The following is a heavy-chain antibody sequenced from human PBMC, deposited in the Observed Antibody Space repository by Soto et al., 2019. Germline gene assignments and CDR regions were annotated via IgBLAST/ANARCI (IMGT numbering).Heavy chain of an antibody. CDR3: ARGDYCSGGGCSGGDY. Sequence: SETLSLTCTVSGGSISSYYWSWIRQPPGKGLEWIGYIYYSGSTNYNPSLKSRVTISVDTSKNQFSLKLSSVTAADTAVYYCARGDYCSGGGCSGGDYWGQGTLVTVSS. CDR2: IYYSGST. V-gene: IGHV4-59*01. CDR1: GGSISSYY. D-gene: IGHD2-15*01. J-gene: IGHJ4*02.